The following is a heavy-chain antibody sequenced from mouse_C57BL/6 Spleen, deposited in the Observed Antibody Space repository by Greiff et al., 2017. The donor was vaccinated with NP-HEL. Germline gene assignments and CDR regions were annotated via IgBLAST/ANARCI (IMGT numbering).Heavy chain of an antibody. V-gene: IGHV1-55*01. CDR2: IYPGSGST. D-gene: IGHD3-1*01. J-gene: IGHJ2*01. CDR3: AVGDLPEGY. CDR1: GYTFTSYW. Sequence: VQLQQPGAELVKPGASVKMSCKASGYTFTSYWITWVKQRPGQGLEWIGDIYPGSGSTNYNEKFKDKATLTVDKSSSTAYMQLSSLTSEDSAVYYCAVGDLPEGYWGQGTTLTVSS.